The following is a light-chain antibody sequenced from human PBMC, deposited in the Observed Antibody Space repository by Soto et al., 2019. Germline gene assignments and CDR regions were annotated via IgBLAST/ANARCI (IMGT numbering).Light chain of an antibody. V-gene: IGKV3-20*01. CDR3: QKYGSSVT. CDR1: QSVSSKY. J-gene: IGKJ4*01. CDR2: GAS. Sequence: EIVLTQSPVTLSLSPGERATLSCRASQSVSSKYVAWYQQKPGQAPRLLIYGASSRATGIPDRFSGSGSATDFTLTISRLEPEDFAVYYCQKYGSSVTFGGGTKVDIK.